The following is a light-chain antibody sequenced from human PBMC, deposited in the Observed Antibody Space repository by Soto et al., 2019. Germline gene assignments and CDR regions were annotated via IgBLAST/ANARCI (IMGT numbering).Light chain of an antibody. CDR2: AAS. V-gene: IGKV3D-20*02. J-gene: IGKJ5*01. CDR1: QSVRSSY. Sequence: EIVLTQSPGTLSVSPGERATLSCRASQSVRSSYLAWYQQKPGQAPRLLIFAASSRATGIPDRFSGRGSGTDFTLTISRLEPEDSAVYYCQQRHMWPITFGQGTRLEIK. CDR3: QQRHMWPIT.